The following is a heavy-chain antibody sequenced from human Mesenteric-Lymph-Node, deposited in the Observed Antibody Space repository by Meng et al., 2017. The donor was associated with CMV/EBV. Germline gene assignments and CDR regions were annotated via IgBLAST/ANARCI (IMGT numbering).Heavy chain of an antibody. V-gene: IGHV5-51*01. Sequence: GESLKISCTTSGYSFTTYWIGWVRQMPGKGLEWMGTIYPGDSDTKYSPSFQGQVTISADRSMRTAYLQWSSLKASDTAIYYCARSPSGTLSPYYFDYWGQGTLVTVSS. CDR2: IYPGDSDT. CDR3: ARSPSGTLSPYYFDY. J-gene: IGHJ4*02. D-gene: IGHD1-26*01. CDR1: GYSFTTYW.